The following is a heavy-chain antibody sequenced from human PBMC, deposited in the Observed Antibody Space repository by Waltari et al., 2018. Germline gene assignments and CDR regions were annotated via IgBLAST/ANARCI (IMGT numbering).Heavy chain of an antibody. CDR1: GDSISGNYW. V-gene: IGHV4-4*02. CDR3: AGDRAIGLFFDY. J-gene: IGHJ4*02. Sequence: QVQLQESGQGLVKPSGTLSLTCAVSGDSISGNYWWSWVRQSPGKGLEWIGQVHQSGKTHYNPSRQSRVTISVDKPKNQFSLNLNSVTAADTAVYYCAGDRAIGLFFDYWGRGTLVTVSS. CDR2: VHQSGKT. D-gene: IGHD2-2*01.